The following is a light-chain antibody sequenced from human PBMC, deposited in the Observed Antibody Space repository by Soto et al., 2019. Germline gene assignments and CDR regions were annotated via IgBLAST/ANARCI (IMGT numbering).Light chain of an antibody. Sequence: PVERATLSCGAGQSVRDSQSVSNIYLACCHQKPGQAPRLLIYDASNRATGIPARFSGSGSGTDGTITISSLEKEDGSVYYCQQRSNWPLTFGGGTKVDIK. CDR2: DAS. CDR3: QQRSNWPLT. CDR1: QSVRDSQSVSNIY. J-gene: IGKJ4*01. V-gene: IGKV3-11*01.